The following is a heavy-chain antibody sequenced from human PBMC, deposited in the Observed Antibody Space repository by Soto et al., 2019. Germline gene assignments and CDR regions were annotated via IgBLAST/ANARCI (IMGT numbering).Heavy chain of an antibody. Sequence: GGSLRLSCAASGFTFSDYYMSWIRQAPGKGLEWVSYISSSGSTIYYADSVKGRFTISRDNAKNSLYLQMNSLRAEDTAVYYCARDTSSSSWSDDDYYYYYYMDVWGKGTTVTVSS. J-gene: IGHJ6*03. D-gene: IGHD6-13*01. CDR1: GFTFSDYY. CDR3: ARDTSSSSWSDDDYYYYYYMDV. CDR2: ISSSGSTI. V-gene: IGHV3-11*01.